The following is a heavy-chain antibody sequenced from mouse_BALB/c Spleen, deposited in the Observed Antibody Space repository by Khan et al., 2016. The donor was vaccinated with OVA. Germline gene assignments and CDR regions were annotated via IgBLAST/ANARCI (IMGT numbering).Heavy chain of an antibody. Sequence: QIQLVQSGPELKKPGETVKISCKASGFTFTNYGMNWVKQAPGKGLKWMGWINTYTGEPTYGDDFKGRFALSLETSASTAYLQINNLVNEDMATYCCGRIPSYWYSDSWGEGTTVTVSS. CDR3: GRIPSYWYSDS. CDR2: INTYTGEP. V-gene: IGHV9-1*02. J-gene: IGHJ1*01. CDR1: GFTFTNYG.